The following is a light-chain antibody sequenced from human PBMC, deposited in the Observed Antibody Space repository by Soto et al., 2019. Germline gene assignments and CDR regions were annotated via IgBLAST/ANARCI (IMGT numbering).Light chain of an antibody. J-gene: IGKJ2*01. Sequence: DIQMTQSPSSLSASVGDRVTITCRASQSIRTSLNWYQQKPGKAPKLLIYGGFSLQSGAPSRFSGSGSGTDFTLTISSLQPADFAVYYCQQSYSTPPTFGQGTKVEIK. CDR1: QSIRTS. CDR3: QQSYSTPPT. CDR2: GGF. V-gene: IGKV1-39*01.